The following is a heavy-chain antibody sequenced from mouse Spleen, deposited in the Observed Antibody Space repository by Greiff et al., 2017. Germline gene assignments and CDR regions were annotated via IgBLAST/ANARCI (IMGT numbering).Heavy chain of an antibody. D-gene: IGHD2-14*01. CDR2: ISYSGST. V-gene: IGHV3-2*02. Sequence: EVKLVESGPGLVKPSQSLSLTCTVTGYSITSDYAWNWIRQFPGNKLEWMGYISYSGSTSYNPSLKSRISITRDTSKNQFFLQLNSVTTEDTATYYCASRWGYDEKTWFAYWGQGTLVTVSA. CDR3: ASRWGYDEKTWFAY. J-gene: IGHJ3*01. CDR1: GYSITSDYA.